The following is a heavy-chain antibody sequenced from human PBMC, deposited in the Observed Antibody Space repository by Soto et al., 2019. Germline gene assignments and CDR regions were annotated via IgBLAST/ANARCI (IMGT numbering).Heavy chain of an antibody. D-gene: IGHD5-12*01. CDR3: ARWISGYGDYFDY. CDR2: ISVHNGNT. CDR1: GYTFTSYD. V-gene: IGHV1-18*01. J-gene: IGHJ4*02. Sequence: QVQLVQSGAEVKKPGASVKVSCKASGYTFTSYDISWVRQAPGQGLESMGWISVHNGNTNYAQKYQGRVTMTTDTSTSTAYMAWRGLGSDDTAVYYCARWISGYGDYFDYWGQGTLVTVAS.